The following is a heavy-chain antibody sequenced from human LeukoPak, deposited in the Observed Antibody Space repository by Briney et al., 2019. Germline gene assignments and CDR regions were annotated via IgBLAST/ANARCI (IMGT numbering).Heavy chain of an antibody. D-gene: IGHD2-2*01. J-gene: IGHJ6*02. CDR2: ISSSSSYI. CDR1: GFTFSSYS. CDR3: ARDSVIVVVPAADCYYYYGMDV. Sequence: GGSLRLSCAASGFTFSSYSMNWVRQAPGKGLEWVSSISSSSSYIYYADSVKGRFTISRDNAKNSLYLQMNSLRAEDTAVYYCARDSVIVVVPAADCYYYYGMDVWGQGTTVTVSS. V-gene: IGHV3-21*01.